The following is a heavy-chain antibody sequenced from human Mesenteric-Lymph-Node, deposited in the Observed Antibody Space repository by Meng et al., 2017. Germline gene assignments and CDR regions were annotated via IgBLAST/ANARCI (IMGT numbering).Heavy chain of an antibody. CDR2: IHHSGSA. CDR3: ASFDHIPRRNYFDY. J-gene: IGHJ4*02. D-gene: IGHD2-21*01. CDR1: GGSMSSGNYY. V-gene: IGHV4-30-4*01. Sequence: QVQLQESGPGLVEPQQTLSLTCTVSGGSMSSGNYYWSWIRQPPGKGLEWIGYIHHSGSAYYNPSLKSRVSISVDTSKNQFSLNLNSMTAADTAVYYCASFDHIPRRNYFDYWGQGTLVTVSS.